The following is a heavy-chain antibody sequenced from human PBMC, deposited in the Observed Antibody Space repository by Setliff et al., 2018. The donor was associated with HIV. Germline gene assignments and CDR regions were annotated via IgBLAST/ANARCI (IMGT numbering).Heavy chain of an antibody. CDR2: ISGYNGNT. Sequence: ASVKVSCKASGDTNPSDAISWVRQAPGQGLEWMGWISGYNGNTNYAQKLQGRVTMTTDTSTSTAYMELRSLRSDDTAVYYCARAYYDSVWGSHRYRFYYFDYWGQGSLVTVSS. D-gene: IGHD3-16*02. CDR3: ARAYYDSVWGSHRYRFYYFDY. CDR1: GDTNPSDA. J-gene: IGHJ4*02. V-gene: IGHV1-18*01.